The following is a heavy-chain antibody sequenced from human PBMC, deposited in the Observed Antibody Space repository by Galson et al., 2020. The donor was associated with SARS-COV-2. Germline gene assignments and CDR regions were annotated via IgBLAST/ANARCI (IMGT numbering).Heavy chain of an antibody. CDR1: GGSISSYY. Sequence: SETLSLTYTVSGGSISSYYWSWIRQPPGKGLEWIGYLYYSGSTNYNPSLKSRVTISVDTSKNQFSLKLSSVTAADTAVYYCARVALETYYGSGSYYNVRWFDPWGQGTLVTVSS. V-gene: IGHV4-59*13. D-gene: IGHD3-10*01. CDR3: ARVALETYYGSGSYYNVRWFDP. J-gene: IGHJ5*02. CDR2: LYYSGST.